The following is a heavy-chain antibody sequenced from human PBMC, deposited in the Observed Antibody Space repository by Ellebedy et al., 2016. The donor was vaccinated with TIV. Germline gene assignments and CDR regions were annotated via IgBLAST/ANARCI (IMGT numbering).Heavy chain of an antibody. D-gene: IGHD1-1*01. CDR3: ARELPPLAGMEGFDP. V-gene: IGHV1-3*01. J-gene: IGHJ5*02. CDR1: GYTFTNYA. Sequence: AASVKVSCKASGYTFTNYAMHWVRQAPGQRLEWMGWINAGNGNTKYSQKFQGRVTITRDTSASTAYMDLSSLISEDTAVYYRARELPPLAGMEGFDPWGQGTLVTVSS. CDR2: INAGNGNT.